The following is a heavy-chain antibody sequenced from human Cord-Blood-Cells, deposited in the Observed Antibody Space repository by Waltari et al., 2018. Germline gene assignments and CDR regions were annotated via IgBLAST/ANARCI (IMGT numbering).Heavy chain of an antibody. D-gene: IGHD2-2*01. CDR2: IYYSGST. CDR3: ARRGRYCSSTSCYEYAFDI. CDR1: GGSISSSSYY. Sequence: QLQLQESGPGLVKPSETLSLTCTVSGGSISSSSYYWGWIRQPPGKGLGWIGSIYYSGSTSYNPSLKSRVTISVDTSKNQFSLKLSSVTAADTAVYYCARRGRYCSSTSCYEYAFDIWGQGTMVTVSS. J-gene: IGHJ3*02. V-gene: IGHV4-39*01.